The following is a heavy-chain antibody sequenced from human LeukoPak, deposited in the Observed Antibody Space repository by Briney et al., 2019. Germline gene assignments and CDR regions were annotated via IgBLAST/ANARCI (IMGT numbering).Heavy chain of an antibody. V-gene: IGHV4-34*01. D-gene: IGHD7-27*01. CDR1: GGSFSGYY. CDR2: INHSGST. CDR3: ARHLGPSYYYYYMDV. Sequence: SETLSLTCAVYGGSFSGYYWSWIRQPPGKGLEWIGEINHSGSTNYNPSLKSRVTISVDTSKNQFSLKLSSVTAADTAVYYCARHLGPSYYYYYMDVWGKGTTVTISS. J-gene: IGHJ6*03.